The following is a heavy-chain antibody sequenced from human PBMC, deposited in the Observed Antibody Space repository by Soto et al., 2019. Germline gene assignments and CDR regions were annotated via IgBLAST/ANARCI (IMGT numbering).Heavy chain of an antibody. Sequence: SETLSLTCTVCGGSISSSSYYWGWIRQPPGKGLEWIGSIYYSGSTYYNPSLKSRVTISVDTSKNQFSLKLSSVTAADTAVYYCARHATRVGSVDENWFDPWGQRTLLTVSS. D-gene: IGHD6-19*01. CDR3: ARHATRVGSVDENWFDP. CDR1: GGSISSSSYY. V-gene: IGHV4-39*01. CDR2: IYYSGST. J-gene: IGHJ5*02.